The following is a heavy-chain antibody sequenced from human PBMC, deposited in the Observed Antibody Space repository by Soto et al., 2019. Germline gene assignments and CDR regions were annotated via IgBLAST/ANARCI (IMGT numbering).Heavy chain of an antibody. V-gene: IGHV4-59*08. D-gene: IGHD3-9*01. J-gene: IGHJ3*01. Sequence: PSETLSLTCTVSGGSTSSYYWSWIRQPPGKGLEWIGHIYYSGSTNYNPSLKSRVTISVDTSKNQFSLKLSSVTAADTAVYYCARRTHGTGYRWGQGTMVNV. CDR1: GGSTSSYY. CDR3: ARRTHGTGYR. CDR2: IYYSGST.